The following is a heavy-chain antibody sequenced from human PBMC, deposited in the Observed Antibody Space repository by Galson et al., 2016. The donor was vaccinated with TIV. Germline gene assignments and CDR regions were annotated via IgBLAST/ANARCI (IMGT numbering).Heavy chain of an antibody. J-gene: IGHJ4*02. CDR1: GESLRGYR. V-gene: IGHV4-34*01. CDR2: IYYSRYT. Sequence: SETLSLTCGVYGESLRGYRWNWVRQPPGKGLEWIGTIYYSRYTYYTSSLKSRVTVSVDTSRNQLSLKVSSVTASDTGVYYCARQEQEMEAPLWDWGQGTLVTVSS. D-gene: IGHD3-16*01. CDR3: ARQEQEMEAPLWD.